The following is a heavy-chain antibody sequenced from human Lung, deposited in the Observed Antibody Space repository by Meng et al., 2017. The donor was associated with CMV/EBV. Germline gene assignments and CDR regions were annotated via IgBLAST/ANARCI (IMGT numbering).Heavy chain of an antibody. Sequence: QGQLRGSGPARVKPSETLSLTCAVSGDSITNHNWWAWVRQPPGKGLEWIGEIPHRGSSAYSPSLKSRVSMSIDKSKNQFSLKLTSVTAADTAVYHCLRRSGGSVWGQGTLVTVSS. V-gene: IGHV4-4*02. D-gene: IGHD3-10*01. CDR3: LRRSGGSV. J-gene: IGHJ1*01. CDR1: GDSITNHNW. CDR2: IPHRGSS.